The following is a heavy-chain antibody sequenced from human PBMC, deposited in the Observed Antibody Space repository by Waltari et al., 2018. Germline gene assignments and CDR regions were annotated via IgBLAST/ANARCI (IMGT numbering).Heavy chain of an antibody. CDR2: IYYSGST. CDR1: GGSISSGAYY. D-gene: IGHD5-12*01. J-gene: IGHJ6*03. Sequence: QVQLQESGPGLVKPSQTLSLTCTVSGGSISSGAYYWSWIRQPPGKGLEWIGYIYYSGSTYYNPSLKSRVTISVDTSKNQFSLKLSSVTAADTAVYYCARTRSGYGIGYYYYYYMDVWGKGTTVTVSS. V-gene: IGHV4-30-4*08. CDR3: ARTRSGYGIGYYYYYYMDV.